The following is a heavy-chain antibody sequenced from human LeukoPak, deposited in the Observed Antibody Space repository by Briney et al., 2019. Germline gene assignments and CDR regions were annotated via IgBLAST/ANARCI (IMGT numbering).Heavy chain of an antibody. CDR1: GFTFSDYW. V-gene: IGHV3-74*01. CDR2: IHSDGGTT. J-gene: IGHJ4*02. CDR3: ARDIYSIAE. Sequence: GGALRLSCAASGFTFSDYWIHWVRQAPGKGLVWVSLIHSDGGTTNYADSVKGRFTMSRDNAKNMVYLQMNSLRVEDTAVYYCARDIYSIAEWGQGTLVTVSS. D-gene: IGHD3-3*02.